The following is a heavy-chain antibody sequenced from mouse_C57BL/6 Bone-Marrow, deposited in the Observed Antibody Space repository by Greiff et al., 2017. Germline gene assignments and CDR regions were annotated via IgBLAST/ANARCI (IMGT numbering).Heavy chain of an antibody. Sequence: QVQLQQPGAELVKPGASVKMSCKASGYTFTSYWITWVKQRPGQGLEWIGDIYPGSGSTNYNEKFKSKATLTVDTSSSTAYMQLSSLTSEDSAVYYGAREDEDYDVSWFAYWGQGTLVTVSA. CDR2: IYPGSGST. D-gene: IGHD2-4*01. CDR3: AREDEDYDVSWFAY. V-gene: IGHV1-55*01. CDR1: GYTFTSYW. J-gene: IGHJ3*01.